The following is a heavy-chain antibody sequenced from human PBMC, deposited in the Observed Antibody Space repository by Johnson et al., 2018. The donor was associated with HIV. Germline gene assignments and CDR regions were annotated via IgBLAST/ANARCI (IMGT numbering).Heavy chain of an antibody. V-gene: IGHV3-74*01. D-gene: IGHD4-23*01. CDR1: GFTFSSYW. Sequence: EQLVESGGGLVQPGGSLRLSCAASGFTFSSYWMHWVRQAPGKGLVWVSRINSDGSSTSYADAVKGRFTISRDNAKNTLYLQMNRLRADDTAVYYCAGGRGWVTLNAFDMWGQGTLVTVSS. CDR3: AGGRGWVTLNAFDM. J-gene: IGHJ3*02. CDR2: INSDGSST.